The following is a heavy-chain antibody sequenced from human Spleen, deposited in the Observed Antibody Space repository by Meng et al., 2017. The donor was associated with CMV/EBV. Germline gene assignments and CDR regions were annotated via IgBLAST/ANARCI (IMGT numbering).Heavy chain of an antibody. Sequence: GSLRLSCAVYGGSFSGYYWSWIRQPPGKGLEWIGEINHSGSTNYNPSLKSRVTISVDTSKNQFSLKLSSVTAADTAVYYCARLRYSYGPRVMDVWGQETTVTVSS. CDR1: GGSFSGYY. V-gene: IGHV4-34*01. J-gene: IGHJ6*02. CDR2: INHSGST. CDR3: ARLRYSYGPRVMDV. D-gene: IGHD5-18*01.